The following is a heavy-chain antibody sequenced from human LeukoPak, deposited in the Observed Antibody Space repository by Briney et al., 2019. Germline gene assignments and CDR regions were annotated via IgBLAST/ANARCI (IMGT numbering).Heavy chain of an antibody. J-gene: IGHJ6*04. V-gene: IGHV4-34*01. CDR1: GGSFSGYY. CDR3: ARHGLGRGVYITRQYNYYMDV. Sequence: SETLSLTCAVYGGSFSGYYWSWIRQPPGKGLEWIGEINHSGSTNYNPSLKSRVTISVDTSKNQFSLKLSSVTAADTAVYYCARHGLGRGVYITRQYNYYMDVWGTGTTVIVSS. CDR2: INHSGST. D-gene: IGHD3-10*01.